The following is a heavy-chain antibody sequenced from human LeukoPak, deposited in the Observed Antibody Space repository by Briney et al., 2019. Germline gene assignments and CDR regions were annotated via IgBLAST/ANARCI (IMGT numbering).Heavy chain of an antibody. D-gene: IGHD1/OR15-1a*01. CDR2: IYADVAT. CDR3: AKVGNNYVFDS. J-gene: IGHJ4*02. CDR1: GASINTYY. V-gene: IGHV4-4*07. Sequence: SETLSLTCTVSGASINTYYWSWIWQPAGKGLEWIGRIYADVATNYNSSLKSRVTMSVDTSKNQSSLKLDSLTAADTAVYYCAKVGNNYVFDSWGQGTLVTVSS.